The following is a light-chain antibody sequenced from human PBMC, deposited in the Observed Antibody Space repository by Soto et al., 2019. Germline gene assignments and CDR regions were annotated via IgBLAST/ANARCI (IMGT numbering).Light chain of an antibody. CDR3: QQYGSSPPVT. J-gene: IGKJ4*01. Sequence: EIVLTQSPGTLSLSAGERATLSCRASQSVSSSNLAWYQQKPGQAPRLLIFDASRRATGAPDRFSGSGSGTDFIHAMSRLEPNYFAVYYCQQYGSSPPVTFGGGTKVEIK. CDR2: DAS. CDR1: QSVSSSN. V-gene: IGKV3-20*01.